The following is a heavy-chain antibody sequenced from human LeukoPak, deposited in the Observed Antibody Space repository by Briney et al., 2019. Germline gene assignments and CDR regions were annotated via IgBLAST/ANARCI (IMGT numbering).Heavy chain of an antibody. V-gene: IGHV3-53*05. CDR3: AKDRGTCSSTSCRYYYYYMDV. Sequence: GGSLRLSCAASGFIVSSNYMSWVRQAPGKGLEWVSVIYSDGNTYYPDSVKGRFTISRDNSKNTLYLQMNSLRAEDTAVYYCAKDRGTCSSTSCRYYYYYMDVWGKGTTVTISS. J-gene: IGHJ6*03. D-gene: IGHD2-2*01. CDR1: GFIVSSNY. CDR2: IYSDGNT.